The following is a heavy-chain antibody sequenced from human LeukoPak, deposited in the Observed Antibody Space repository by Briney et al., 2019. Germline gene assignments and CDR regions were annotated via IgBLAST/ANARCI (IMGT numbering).Heavy chain of an antibody. CDR3: ARVGDYGDYRPLDY. CDR2: INHSGST. V-gene: IGHV4-34*01. CDR1: GGSFSGYY. J-gene: IGHJ4*02. Sequence: PSETLSLTCAVYGGSFSGYYWSWIRQPPGKGLEWIGEINHSGSTNYNPSLKSRVTISVDTSKNQFSLKLSSVTAADTAVYYCARVGDYGDYRPLDYWGQGTVVTVSS. D-gene: IGHD4-17*01.